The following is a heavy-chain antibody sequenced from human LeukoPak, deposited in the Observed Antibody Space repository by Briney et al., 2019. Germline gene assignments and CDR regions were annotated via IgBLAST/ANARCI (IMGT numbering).Heavy chain of an antibody. CDR1: GCIFSSHW. D-gene: IGHD3-22*01. CDR3: ARGSGSSRYYYYGMDV. CDR2: IKQDGREK. Sequence: GGSLRLSCAASGCIFSSHWMNWVRQAPGKGLEWVANIKQDGREKHYVDSVKGRFTISRDNAKNSLYLQMNSLRAEDTAVYYCARGSGSSRYYYYGMDVWGQGTTVTVSS. V-gene: IGHV3-7*04. J-gene: IGHJ6*02.